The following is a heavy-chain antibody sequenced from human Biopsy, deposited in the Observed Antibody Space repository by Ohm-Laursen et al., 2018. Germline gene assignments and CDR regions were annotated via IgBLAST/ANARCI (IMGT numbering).Heavy chain of an antibody. J-gene: IGHJ6*02. Sequence: SDTLSLTCTVSGGSVSDSFHFWSWIRQPPGKGLERIGDVYYSGTTNYNPSLKSRLTISVDTSKNQFSLNLNSVTAADTAVYFCARDVKRYCSGTSCYSGYFGMDVWGQGTTVTVS. CDR2: VYYSGTT. CDR3: ARDVKRYCSGTSCYSGYFGMDV. CDR1: GGSVSDSFHF. V-gene: IGHV4-61*01. D-gene: IGHD2-2*01.